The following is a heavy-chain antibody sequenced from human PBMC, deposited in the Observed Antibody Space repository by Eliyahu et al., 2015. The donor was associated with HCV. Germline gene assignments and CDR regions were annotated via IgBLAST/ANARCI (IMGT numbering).Heavy chain of an antibody. D-gene: IGHD2-8*01. J-gene: IGHJ4*02. V-gene: IGHV3-11*04. Sequence: QAQLVESGGGLVKPGGSLXLSXAASGXSFXDHYMSWVRQAPGKGLEWISYISGSGRIVYYADSVKGRFTISRDNAKNSLYLQMNNLRADDTAVYYCARGRCNPTCTYNPFDSWGRGILVTVSS. CDR1: GXSFXDHY. CDR3: ARGRCNPTCTYNPFDS. CDR2: ISGSGRIV.